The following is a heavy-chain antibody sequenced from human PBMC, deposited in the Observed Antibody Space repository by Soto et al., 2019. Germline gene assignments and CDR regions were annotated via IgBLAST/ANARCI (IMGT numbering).Heavy chain of an antibody. CDR3: ARSWRAAGTYYYYGMDV. J-gene: IGHJ6*02. CDR2: TRNKANSYTT. V-gene: IGHV3-72*01. Sequence: EVQLLESGGGLVQPGGSLRLSCAASGFTFSSYAMSWVRQAPGKGLEWVGRTRNKANSYTTEYAASVKGRFTISRDDSKNSLYLQMNSLKTEDTAVYYCARSWRAAGTYYYYGMDVWGQGTTVTVSS. CDR1: GFTFSSYA. D-gene: IGHD6-13*01.